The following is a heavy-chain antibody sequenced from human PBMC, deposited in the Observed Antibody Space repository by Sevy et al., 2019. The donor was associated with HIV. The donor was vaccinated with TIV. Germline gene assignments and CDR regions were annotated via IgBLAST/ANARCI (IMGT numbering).Heavy chain of an antibody. D-gene: IGHD3-22*01. V-gene: IGHV3-20*04. CDR3: ARNTYYSDSTGYGAFDL. Sequence: GGSLRLSCVASGFTFSDHAMSWVRQPPGKGLEWVSSMNWKGDNTGYADSLKGRFTISRDSTKNSLFLQINSLRVEDRALYYCARNTYYSDSTGYGAFDLWGQGTMVTVSS. J-gene: IGHJ3*01. CDR1: GFTFSDHA. CDR2: MNWKGDNT.